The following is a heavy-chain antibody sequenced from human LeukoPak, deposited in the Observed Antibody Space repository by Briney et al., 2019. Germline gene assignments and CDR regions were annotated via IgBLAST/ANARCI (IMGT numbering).Heavy chain of an antibody. V-gene: IGHV3-30-3*01. J-gene: IGHJ4*02. CDR2: ISYDGSNK. CDR3: AKMTSPLFDY. CDR1: GFTFSSCA. Sequence: GGSLRLSCAASGFTFSSCAMHWVRQAPGKGLEWVAVISYDGSNKYYADSVKGRFTISRDNSKNTLYLQMNSLRAEDTAVYYCAKMTSPLFDYWGQGTLVTVSS. D-gene: IGHD2-21*02.